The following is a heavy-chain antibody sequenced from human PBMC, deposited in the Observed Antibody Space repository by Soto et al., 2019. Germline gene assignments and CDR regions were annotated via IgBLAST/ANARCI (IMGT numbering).Heavy chain of an antibody. CDR1: GYSFTSSW. CDR3: ARDGSRSYGSYYYYGMDV. Sequence: GESLKISCKGSGYSFTSSWISWVRQMPGKGLEWMGRIDPSDSYTNYSPSFQGRVTMTTDTSTSTAYMELRSLRSDDTAVYYCARDGSRSYGSYYYYGMDVWGQGTTVTVSS. CDR2: IDPSDSYT. J-gene: IGHJ6*02. D-gene: IGHD5-18*01. V-gene: IGHV5-10-1*01.